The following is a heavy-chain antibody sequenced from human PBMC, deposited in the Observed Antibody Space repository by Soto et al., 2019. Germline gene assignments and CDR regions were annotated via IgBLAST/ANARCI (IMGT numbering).Heavy chain of an antibody. Sequence: QVQLVQSGAEVKKPGASVKVSCKASGGTFSSYTISWVRQAPGQGLEWMGRIIPNLGIANYAQKFQGRVTITADKATSTAYMELSSLRSEDTAVYYCVVVVAATPWYWGQGTLVTVSS. CDR1: GGTFSSYT. J-gene: IGHJ4*02. D-gene: IGHD2-15*01. V-gene: IGHV1-69*02. CDR2: IIPNLGIA. CDR3: VVVVAATPWY.